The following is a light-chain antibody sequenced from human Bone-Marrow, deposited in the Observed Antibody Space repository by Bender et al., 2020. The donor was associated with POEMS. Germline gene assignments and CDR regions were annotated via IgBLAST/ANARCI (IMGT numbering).Light chain of an antibody. CDR3: QVWDTTGDRVV. CDR1: ALPKKY. Sequence: SYELTQPPSVSVSLGQMARITCSGEALPKKYAYWYQQKPGQFPVLVIYKDSERPSGIPERFSGSSSGTIVTLTISGVQAEDEADYYCQVWDTTGDRVVFGGGTKLTVL. V-gene: IGLV3-16*01. CDR2: KDS. J-gene: IGLJ2*01.